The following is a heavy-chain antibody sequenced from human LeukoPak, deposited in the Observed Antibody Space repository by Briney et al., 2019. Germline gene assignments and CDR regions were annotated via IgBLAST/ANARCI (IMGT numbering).Heavy chain of an antibody. Sequence: SETLSLTCTVSGGSISSSSYYWGWIRQPPGKGLEWIGSIYYSGSTYYNPSLKSRVTISVDTSKNQFSLKLSSVTAADTAVYYCARSVSRMTVAERYYYMDVWGKGTTVTVSS. CDR1: GGSISSSSYY. V-gene: IGHV4-39*07. CDR3: ARSVSRMTVAERYYYMDV. J-gene: IGHJ6*03. D-gene: IGHD2-15*01. CDR2: IYYSGST.